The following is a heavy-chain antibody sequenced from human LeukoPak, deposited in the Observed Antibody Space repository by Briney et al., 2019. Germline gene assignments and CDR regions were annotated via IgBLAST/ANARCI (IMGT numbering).Heavy chain of an antibody. Sequence: GRSLRLSCAASGFTFSSYGMHWVRQAPGKGLEWVAVIWYDGSNKYYADSVKGRFTISRDNSKNTLYLQMNSLRAEDTAVYYCAKSHQAYCGGDCYRGQRWPHWFDPWGQGTLVTVSS. CDR2: IWYDGSNK. V-gene: IGHV3-33*06. J-gene: IGHJ5*02. CDR3: AKSHQAYCGGDCYRGQRWPHWFDP. D-gene: IGHD2-21*02. CDR1: GFTFSSYG.